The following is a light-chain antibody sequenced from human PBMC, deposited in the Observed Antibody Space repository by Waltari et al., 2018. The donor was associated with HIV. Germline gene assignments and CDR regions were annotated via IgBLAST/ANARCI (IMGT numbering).Light chain of an antibody. Sequence: QSALTQPAPVSGSPGQSITISCTGTSSDVGSYNLVSWYQQHPGKAPKLMIYEVSNRPSGVSNRFSGSKSGNTASLTICGRRAEDEADYSCCSYAGSSHVVFGGGTKLTVL. CDR3: CSYAGSSHVV. CDR2: EVS. V-gene: IGLV2-23*02. CDR1: SSDVGSYNL. J-gene: IGLJ2*01.